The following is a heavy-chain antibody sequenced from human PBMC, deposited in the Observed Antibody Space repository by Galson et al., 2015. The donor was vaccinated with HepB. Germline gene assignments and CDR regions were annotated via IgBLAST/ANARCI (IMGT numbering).Heavy chain of an antibody. V-gene: IGHV1-8*02. D-gene: IGHD2-21*01. Sequence: SVKVSCKASGYTFTSYAMHWVRQAPGQGLEWMGWMNPNSGNTGYAQKFQGRVTMTRNTSISTAYMELSSLRSEDTAVYYCAINFGAVVPTDYWGQGTLVTVSS. CDR3: AINFGAVVPTDY. CDR1: GYTFTSYA. J-gene: IGHJ4*02. CDR2: MNPNSGNT.